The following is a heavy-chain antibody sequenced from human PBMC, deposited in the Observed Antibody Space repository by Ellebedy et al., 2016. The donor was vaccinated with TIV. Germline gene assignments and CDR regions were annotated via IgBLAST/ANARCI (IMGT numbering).Heavy chain of an antibody. Sequence: AASVKVSCKASGYTFTTFDVIWVRQATGQGLEWMGWMNSDTGNTGYAHKFQGRITLTRNTSISTAYMELTSLRSEDTALYYCARVRRMNWFDPWGQGTLVIVSS. CDR2: MNSDTGNT. CDR3: ARVRRMNWFDP. CDR1: GYTFTTFD. D-gene: IGHD1-1*01. V-gene: IGHV1-8*01. J-gene: IGHJ5*02.